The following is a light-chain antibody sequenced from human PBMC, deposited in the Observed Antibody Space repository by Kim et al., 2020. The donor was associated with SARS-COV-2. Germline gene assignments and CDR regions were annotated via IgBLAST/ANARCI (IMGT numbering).Light chain of an antibody. J-gene: IGLJ1*01. CDR1: SSNIGAGYD. CDR3: QSHDSTLSGYYV. V-gene: IGLV1-40*01. CDR2: GST. Sequence: QSVLTQPPSVSGAPGQRVTISCTGSSSNIGAGYDVHWYQQLPGTAPRLLIYGSTNRPSGVPDRFSASKSGTSASLAITGLQTEDEADYYCQSHDSTLSGYYVFGTGNKVTVL.